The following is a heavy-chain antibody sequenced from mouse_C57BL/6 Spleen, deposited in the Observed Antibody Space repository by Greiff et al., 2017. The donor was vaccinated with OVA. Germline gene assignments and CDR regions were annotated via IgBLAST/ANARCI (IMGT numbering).Heavy chain of an antibody. V-gene: IGHV5-16*01. CDR3: ARFDGYYHFDY. Sequence: EVKLVESEGGLVQPGSSMKLSCTASGFTFSDYYMAWVRQVPEKGLEWVANINYDGSSTYYLDSLKSRFIISRDNAKNILYLQLSSLKSEDTATYYCARFDGYYHFDYWGQGTTLTVSS. D-gene: IGHD2-3*01. CDR2: INYDGSST. CDR1: GFTFSDYY. J-gene: IGHJ2*01.